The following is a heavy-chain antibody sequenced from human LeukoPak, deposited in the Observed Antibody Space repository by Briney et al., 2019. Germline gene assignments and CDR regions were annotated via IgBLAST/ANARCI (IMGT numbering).Heavy chain of an antibody. CDR2: ISGSGGST. J-gene: IGHJ6*02. CDR1: GFTFSSYA. V-gene: IGHV3-23*01. Sequence: PGGSLTLSCAASGFTFSSYAMSWVRQAPGKGLEWVSVISGSGGSTYSADPVKGRFTMSRDNTKNTLYLQMHSLRAEDTAVYYCRKDKNYYDSSGCMDVWGQGTTVTVSS. D-gene: IGHD3-22*01. CDR3: RKDKNYYDSSGCMDV.